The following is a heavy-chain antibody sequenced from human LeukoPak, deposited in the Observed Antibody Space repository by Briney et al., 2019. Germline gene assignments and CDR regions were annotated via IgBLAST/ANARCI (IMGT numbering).Heavy chain of an antibody. J-gene: IGHJ4*02. D-gene: IGHD3-3*01. CDR1: GFTFSSYA. V-gene: IGHV3-23*01. Sequence: PGGSLRLSCAASGFTFSSYAMSWVRQAPGKGLEWVSAISGSGGSTYYADSVKGRFTISRDNSKNTLYLQMNSLRAEDTAVYYCARADYDFWSGYYIDYWGQGTLVTVSS. CDR3: ARADYDFWSGYYIDY. CDR2: ISGSGGST.